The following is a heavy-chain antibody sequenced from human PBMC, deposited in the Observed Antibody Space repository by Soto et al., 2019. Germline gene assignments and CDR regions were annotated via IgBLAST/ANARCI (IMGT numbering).Heavy chain of an antibody. D-gene: IGHD6-6*01. CDR1: CGSFSGYY. J-gene: IGHJ4*02. Sequence: QVQLQQWGAGLLKPSETLSLTCAVYCGSFSGYYWSWIRQPPGKGLEWIGEINHSGSTNYNPSLXSXVXXSVDTPKNQFSLKLSSVTAADTAVYYCARTSRFDCWGQGTLVTVSS. CDR3: ARTSRFDC. V-gene: IGHV4-34*01. CDR2: INHSGST.